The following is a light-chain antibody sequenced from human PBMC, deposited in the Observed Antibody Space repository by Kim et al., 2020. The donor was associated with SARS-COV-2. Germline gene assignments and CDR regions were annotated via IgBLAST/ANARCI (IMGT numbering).Light chain of an antibody. J-gene: IGLJ1*01. CDR1: SSNIGAGND. V-gene: IGLV1-40*01. CDR2: GAN. Sequence: QSVLTQPPSVSGAPGQRVTISCTGSSSNIGAGNDVHWYQQLPGAAPKLLIYGANNRPSGVPDRFSASNSDSSASLAISGLQAEDEADYYCQSSDNSLTVFGTGTKVTVL. CDR3: QSSDNSLTV.